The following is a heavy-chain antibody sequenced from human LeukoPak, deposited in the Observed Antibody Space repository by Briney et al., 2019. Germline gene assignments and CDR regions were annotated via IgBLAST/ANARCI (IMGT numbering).Heavy chain of an antibody. CDR3: ARGVGQTTGTTGGYYFDF. CDR2: ISAYDGNT. J-gene: IGHJ4*02. Sequence: ASVTVSCKASGYTFTNYGITWVRQAPGQGLEWMGWISAYDGNTNYAQKFQGRVTMTTHTSTTTAYMELRSLRSDDTAVYYCARGVGQTTGTTGGYYFDFWGQGTLVTVSS. D-gene: IGHD1-1*01. CDR1: GYTFTNYG. V-gene: IGHV1-18*01.